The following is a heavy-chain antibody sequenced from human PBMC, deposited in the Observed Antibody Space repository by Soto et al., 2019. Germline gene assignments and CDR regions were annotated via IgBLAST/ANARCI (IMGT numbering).Heavy chain of an antibody. V-gene: IGHV4-59*01. Sequence: QVQLQESGPGLEKPSETLSVTCNVSGGSISRSYWIWIRQPPGKRLEWIGYIHYTGATRYSPSLKSRVTMSVDTSQNQISLNLRSVAAADTAVYYCARGGEAVAGYSYSDLHVWGRGITVTVSS. CDR3: ARGGEAVAGYSYSDLHV. D-gene: IGHD6-19*01. J-gene: IGHJ6*02. CDR2: IHYTGAT. CDR1: GGSISRSY.